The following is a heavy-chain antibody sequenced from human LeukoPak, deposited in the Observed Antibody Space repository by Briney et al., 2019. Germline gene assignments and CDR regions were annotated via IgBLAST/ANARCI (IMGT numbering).Heavy chain of an antibody. CDR3: ASLVLEWLFSPSDY. Sequence: GGSLRLSCAASGFTFSGYAMSWVRQAPGKGLEWVSAISGSGGSTYYADSVKGRFTISRDNSKNTLYLQMNSLRAEDTAVYYCASLVLEWLFSPSDYWGQGTLVTVSS. J-gene: IGHJ4*02. CDR1: GFTFSGYA. D-gene: IGHD3-3*01. V-gene: IGHV3-23*01. CDR2: ISGSGGST.